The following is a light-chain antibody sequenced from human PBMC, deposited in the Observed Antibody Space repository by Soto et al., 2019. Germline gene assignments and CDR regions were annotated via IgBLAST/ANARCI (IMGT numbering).Light chain of an antibody. V-gene: IGKV2-30*01. J-gene: IGKJ1*01. CDR1: QSLVYSDGDTY. Sequence: DVVLTQSPLSLPVTLGQPASISCRSSQSLVYSDGDTYLDWFQQRPGQSPRLLIYKVSNRESGVPDRFSDSGSGTDFPLKISRVEAEDVAIYFCMQGTHWPPAFGQGTKVEVK. CDR3: MQGTHWPPA. CDR2: KVS.